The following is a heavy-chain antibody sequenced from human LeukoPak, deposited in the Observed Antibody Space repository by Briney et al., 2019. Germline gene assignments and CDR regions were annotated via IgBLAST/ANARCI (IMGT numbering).Heavy chain of an antibody. D-gene: IGHD3-10*01. CDR2: ISSSGSTI. CDR3: ARNYVARYYYGSGSYYDGMDV. V-gene: IGHV3-48*03. J-gene: IGHJ6*02. CDR1: GFTFSSYE. Sequence: GGSLRLSCAASGFTFSSYEMNWVRQAPGKGLEWVSYISSSGSTIYYADSVKGRFTISRDNAKNSLYLQVNSLRAEDTAVYYCARNYVARYYYGSGSYYDGMDVWGQGTTVTVSS.